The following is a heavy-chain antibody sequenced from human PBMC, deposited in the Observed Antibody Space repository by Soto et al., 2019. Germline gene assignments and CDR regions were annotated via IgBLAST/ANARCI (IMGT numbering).Heavy chain of an antibody. CDR1: GGSFSGYY. CDR3: ARGLGALFGELIGSYYFDY. V-gene: IGHV4-34*01. CDR2: INHSGST. Sequence: QVQLQQWGAGLLKPSETLSLTCAVYGGSFSGYYWSWIRQPPGKGLEWIGEINHSGSTNYNPSLKSRVTISVDTSKNQFSLKLSSVTAADTAVYYCARGLGALFGELIGSYYFDYWGQGTLVTVSS. D-gene: IGHD3-10*02. J-gene: IGHJ4*02.